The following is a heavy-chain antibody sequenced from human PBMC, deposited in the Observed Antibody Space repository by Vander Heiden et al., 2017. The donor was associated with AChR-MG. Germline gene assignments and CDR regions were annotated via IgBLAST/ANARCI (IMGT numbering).Heavy chain of an antibody. CDR3: ARDSGTTGY. CDR2: ISSSGSTI. D-gene: IGHD1-7*01. CDR1: GFTFSSYE. J-gene: IGHJ4*02. V-gene: IGHV3-48*03. Sequence: EVQLQESGGGLVQPGGSLSRSCPASGFTFSSYEMNWVRQAPGKGLEWVSYISSSGSTIYYADSVKGRFTISRDNAKNSLYLQMNSLRAEDTAVYYCARDSGTTGYWGQGTLVTVSS.